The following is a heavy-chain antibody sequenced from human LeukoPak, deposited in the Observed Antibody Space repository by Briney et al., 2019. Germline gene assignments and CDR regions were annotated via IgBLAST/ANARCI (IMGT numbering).Heavy chain of an antibody. V-gene: IGHV3-48*03. CDR3: ARGEGGPLGL. Sequence: GGSLRLSCAASGFXFSSYEINWVRQAPGKGLAWLSFTSRSGTTTNYADSVKGRFTISRDNAKNSLYLQMNSLTVEDTAVYYCARGEGGPLGLWGQGTLVIVSS. CDR2: TSRSGTTT. CDR1: GFXFSSYE. J-gene: IGHJ4*02. D-gene: IGHD3-16*01.